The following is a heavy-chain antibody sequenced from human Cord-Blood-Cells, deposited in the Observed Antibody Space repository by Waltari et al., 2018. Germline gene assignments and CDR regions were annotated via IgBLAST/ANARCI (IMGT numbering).Heavy chain of an antibody. CDR2: IYYSGST. V-gene: IGHV4-59*08. CDR1: GGSISSYY. Sequence: QVQLQESGPGLVKPSETLSLTCTVSGGSISSYYWSWIRQPPGKGLEWIGYIYYSGSTNYNPSLKSRVTISVDTSKNQFSLKLSSVTAADTAMYYCARHSVEQNWFDPWGQGTLVTVSS. J-gene: IGHJ5*02. CDR3: ARHSVEQNWFDP.